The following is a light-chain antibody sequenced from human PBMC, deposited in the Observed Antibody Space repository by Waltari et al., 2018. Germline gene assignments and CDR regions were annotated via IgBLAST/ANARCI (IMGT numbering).Light chain of an antibody. CDR2: VNSDGSH. CDR1: SGHSSNV. CDR3: QTGGHGTWV. J-gene: IGLJ3*02. Sequence: QLVLTQSPSASASLGASVKPTCTLSSGHSSNVIAWHQQQPGKGPRYLMKVNSDGSHSKGDKIPDRFSGSSSGAEHYLTIASLQSEDEADYYCQTGGHGTWVFGGGTKLTVL. V-gene: IGLV4-69*01.